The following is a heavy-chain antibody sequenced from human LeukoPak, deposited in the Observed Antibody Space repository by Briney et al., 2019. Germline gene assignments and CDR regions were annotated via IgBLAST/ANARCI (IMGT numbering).Heavy chain of an antibody. J-gene: IGHJ4*02. CDR3: ARVPLEPRSFFFDQ. V-gene: IGHV3-21*01. CDR2: ITGDSEFI. CDR1: GFIFSSYT. Sequence: GGSLRLSCAASGFIFSSYTMNWVRQAQGKGLEWVSSITGDSEFIHYADSVKGRFIISRDNAKNSLYLQVNSLRAEDTAVYYCARVPLEPRSFFFDQWGQGTLVTGSS. D-gene: IGHD1-1*01.